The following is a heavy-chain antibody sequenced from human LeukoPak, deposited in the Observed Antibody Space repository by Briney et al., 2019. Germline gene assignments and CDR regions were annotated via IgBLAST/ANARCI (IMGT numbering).Heavy chain of an antibody. J-gene: IGHJ4*02. CDR1: GFTFSDYY. CDR3: AKIPVSYSSGWSNFDY. D-gene: IGHD6-19*01. CDR2: ISSSGSTI. V-gene: IGHV3-11*01. Sequence: PGGSLRLSCAASGFTFSDYYMSWIRQAPGKGLEWVSYISSSGSTIYYADSVKGRFTISRDNAKNSLYLQMNSLRAEDTAVYYCAKIPVSYSSGWSNFDYWGQGTLVTVSS.